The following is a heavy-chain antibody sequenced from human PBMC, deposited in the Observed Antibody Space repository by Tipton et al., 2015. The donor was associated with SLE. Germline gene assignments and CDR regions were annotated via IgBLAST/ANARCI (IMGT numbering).Heavy chain of an antibody. J-gene: IGHJ4*02. Sequence: TLSLTCAVYGESFSGYYWTWIRQPPGKGLEWIGEVDPSGSTNYNPSLRSRVTISVDTSKNQFSLKLSSVTAADTAVYYCAGGVGSRYFDYWGQGTLVTVSS. CDR3: AGGVGSRYFDY. D-gene: IGHD1-26*01. CDR1: GESFSGYY. CDR2: VDPSGST. V-gene: IGHV4-34*01.